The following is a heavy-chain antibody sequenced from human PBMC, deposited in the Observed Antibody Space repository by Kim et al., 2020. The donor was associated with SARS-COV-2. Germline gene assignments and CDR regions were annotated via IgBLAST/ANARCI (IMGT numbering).Heavy chain of an antibody. CDR3: ARNARTSWPTTADL. CDR2: IFSNGEK. J-gene: IGHJ4*02. V-gene: IGHV2-26*01. D-gene: IGHD6-13*01. Sequence: SGPTLVNPTETLTLTCTVSGLSLSNSRVGVSWIRQSPGKGLECLAHIFSNGEKFYSTSLHSRLSISKDAPRSQVVLTMTSMDALDTGTYYCARNARTSWPTTADLWGPGTRVTVSS. CDR1: GLSLSNSRVG.